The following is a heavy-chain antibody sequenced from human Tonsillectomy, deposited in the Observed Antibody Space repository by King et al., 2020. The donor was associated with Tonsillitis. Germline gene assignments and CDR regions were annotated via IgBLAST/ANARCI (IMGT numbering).Heavy chain of an antibody. D-gene: IGHD3-3*01. Sequence: VQLQESGPGLVKPSETLSLTCDVSADSMNIYKWGWIRQSPGKGLEWIGYIYSTGSTNYNPSLKSRLTISIDTSKNQFSLRLTSVTGADTAVYYCAREWSGFDFWGHGTVVTVSS. CDR3: AREWSGFDF. CDR2: IYSTGST. V-gene: IGHV4-59*01. CDR1: ADSMNIYK. J-gene: IGHJ3*01.